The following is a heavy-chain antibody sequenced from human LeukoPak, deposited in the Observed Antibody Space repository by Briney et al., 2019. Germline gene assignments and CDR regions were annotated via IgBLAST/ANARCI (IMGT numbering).Heavy chain of an antibody. CDR3: ARLRWQLVGPYFDY. V-gene: IGHV4-59*01. CDR1: GDSISTYY. J-gene: IGHJ4*02. CDR2: IYSSGNT. Sequence: PSETLSLTCSFSGDSISTYYWSWIRPSPGKGLEWIGHIYSSGNTDYNSSLKSRVTISVDTSKSQFSLRLSSVTATDTAVYYCARLRWQLVGPYFDYWGQGILVTVSS. D-gene: IGHD1-26*01.